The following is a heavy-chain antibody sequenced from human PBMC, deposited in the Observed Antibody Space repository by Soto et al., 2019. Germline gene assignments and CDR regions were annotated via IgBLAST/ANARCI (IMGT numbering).Heavy chain of an antibody. V-gene: IGHV1-18*01. CDR3: ARGRYGDY. CDR1: GYTFTTYG. Sequence: QVHLVQSGAEVKKPGASVKVSCKGSGYTFTTYGITWVRQAPGQGLEWMGWISAHNGNTNYAQKLQGRVTVTRDTPTSTAYMELRGLGSDDTAVYYCARGRYGDYWGQGALVTVSS. D-gene: IGHD1-1*01. J-gene: IGHJ4*02. CDR2: ISAHNGNT.